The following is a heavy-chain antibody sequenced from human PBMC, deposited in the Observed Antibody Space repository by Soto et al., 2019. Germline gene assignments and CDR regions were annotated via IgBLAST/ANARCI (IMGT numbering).Heavy chain of an antibody. D-gene: IGHD6-13*01. V-gene: IGHV1-2*02. J-gene: IGHJ4*02. CDR3: ASGGRSGESSRWYDY. CDR2: INPNSGDT. CDR1: GYTFTGYY. Sequence: VASVKVSCKASGYTFTGYYMHWVRQAPGQGLEWMGWINPNSGDTNYAQKFQGRVTMTRDTSISTAYMELSRLRCDDTAVYYCASGGRSGESSRWYDYWGEGTLVTVSS.